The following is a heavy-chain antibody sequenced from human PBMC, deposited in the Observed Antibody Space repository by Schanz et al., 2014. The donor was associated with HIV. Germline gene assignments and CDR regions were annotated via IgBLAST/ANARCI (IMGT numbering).Heavy chain of an antibody. Sequence: QVQLVQSGTEVAQPGASVKVSCKASGYTFSRSAISWVRQAPGQGLEWMGWISGKNGETNYAQNFQGRVTMTTDTSASTTYMELRSLRSDDTAVYYCARGGRGDNYYYYGMDVWGQGTTVTVSS. D-gene: IGHD7-27*01. CDR3: ARGGRGDNYYYYGMDV. J-gene: IGHJ6*02. CDR1: GYTFSRSA. V-gene: IGHV1-18*01. CDR2: ISGKNGET.